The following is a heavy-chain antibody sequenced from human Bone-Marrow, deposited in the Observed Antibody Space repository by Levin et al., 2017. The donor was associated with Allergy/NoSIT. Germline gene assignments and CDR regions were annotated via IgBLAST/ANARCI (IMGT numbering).Heavy chain of an antibody. D-gene: IGHD5/OR15-5a*01. CDR2: IYYSGYT. CDR3: ARAPLVYGRAFDI. Sequence: ASETLSLTCGVSGASITSGGFAWSWIRQSPGKGQEWIGFIYYSGYTYYNPSLKSRVTISMDKSKNHFSLMLNSVTAADTAVFYCARAPLVYGRAFDIWGQGTMVTVSS. CDR1: GASITSGGFA. V-gene: IGHV4-30-2*06. J-gene: IGHJ3*02.